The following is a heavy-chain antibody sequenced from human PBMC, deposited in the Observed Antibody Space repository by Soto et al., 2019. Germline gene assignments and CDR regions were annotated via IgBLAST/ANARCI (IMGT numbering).Heavy chain of an antibody. CDR2: INTGNSNT. J-gene: IGHJ4*02. Sequence: ASVKVSCKASGYTFTSYAMHWVRQAPGQRHEWMGWINTGNSNTKYSQKFQGSVTIIRDTSASTAYMELSSLSSEDTAVYYCARGLGLYYFDYWGQGTLVTVSS. D-gene: IGHD1-26*01. CDR3: ARGLGLYYFDY. V-gene: IGHV1-3*04. CDR1: GYTFTSYA.